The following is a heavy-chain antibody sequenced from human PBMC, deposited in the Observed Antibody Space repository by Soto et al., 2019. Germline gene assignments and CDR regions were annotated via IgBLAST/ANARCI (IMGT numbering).Heavy chain of an antibody. CDR2: IYSGGST. V-gene: IGHV3-53*04. CDR3: ARGSMVRGVIPSHYGMDV. CDR1: GFTVSSNY. J-gene: IGHJ6*02. Sequence: EVQLVESGGGLVQPGGSLRLSCAASGFTVSSNYMSWVRQAPGKGLEGVSVIYSGGSTYYADSVKGRFTISRHNSKNSLYLQMTSLRAEATAVYYCARGSMVRGVIPSHYGMDVWGQGTTVTVSS. D-gene: IGHD3-10*01.